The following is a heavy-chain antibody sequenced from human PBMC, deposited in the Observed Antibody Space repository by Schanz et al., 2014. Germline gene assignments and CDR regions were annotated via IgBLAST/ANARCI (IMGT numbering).Heavy chain of an antibody. Sequence: EVQLLESGGGLVPPGGSLRLSCAASGFTFSDYSMNWVRQAPGKGLEWVSYVSRSTPDIYYADSVKGRFTMSRDNAKNSVFLQMNSLRAEDTAVYYCVRDSFFAFDYWGQGTLVTVSS. CDR3: VRDSFFAFDY. D-gene: IGHD3-3*01. CDR2: VSRSTPDI. CDR1: GFTFSDYS. V-gene: IGHV3-48*01. J-gene: IGHJ4*02.